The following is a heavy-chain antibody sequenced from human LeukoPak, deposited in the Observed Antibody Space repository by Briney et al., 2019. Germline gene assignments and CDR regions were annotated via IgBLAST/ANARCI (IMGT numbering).Heavy chain of an antibody. CDR1: GFTFSSYG. V-gene: IGHV3-30*02. Sequence: GGSLRLSCAASGFTFSSYGMHWVRQAPGKGLEWVAFIRYDGSNKYYADSVKGRFTISRDNSKNTLYLQMNSLRAEDTAVYYCARDQIPTTKYYGMDVWGQGTTVTVSS. D-gene: IGHD1-1*01. CDR2: IRYDGSNK. J-gene: IGHJ6*02. CDR3: ARDQIPTTKYYGMDV.